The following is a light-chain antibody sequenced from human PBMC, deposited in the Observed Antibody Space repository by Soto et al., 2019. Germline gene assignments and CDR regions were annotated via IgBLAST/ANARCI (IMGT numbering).Light chain of an antibody. Sequence: QSALTQPASVSGSPGQSITISCTGTSSDVGSYNLVSWYQQHPGKAPKLMIYEGSKRPSGVPYRFSGSKSGNAASLTVSGLQGEDEADYYCSSYAGSSWVFGGGTKVTVL. V-gene: IGLV2-14*02. CDR1: SSDVGSYNL. CDR2: EGS. J-gene: IGLJ3*02. CDR3: SSYAGSSWV.